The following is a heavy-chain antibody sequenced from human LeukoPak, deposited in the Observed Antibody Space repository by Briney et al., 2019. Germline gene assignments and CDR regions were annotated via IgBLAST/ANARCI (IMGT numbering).Heavy chain of an antibody. Sequence: PGGSLRLSCAASGLTFSSYAMSWVRQAPGKGLEWVSYISSSSSYTNYADSVKGRFTISRDNAKNSLYLQMNSLRAEDTAVYYCARALYGDYLWGQGTLVTVSS. D-gene: IGHD4-17*01. CDR3: ARALYGDYL. CDR1: GLTFSSYA. V-gene: IGHV3-11*03. J-gene: IGHJ1*01. CDR2: ISSSSSYT.